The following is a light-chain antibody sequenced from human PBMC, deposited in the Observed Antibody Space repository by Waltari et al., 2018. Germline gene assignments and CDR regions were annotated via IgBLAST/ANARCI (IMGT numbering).Light chain of an antibody. CDR2: EAT. Sequence: QSALTQPASVSGSPGQPITISCSATSSEVGTYNLVSGYQHHPGKAPKLMIYEATKRPSGVSSRFSASKSGNTASLTISGLQAEDEAEYYCCSYAGSDTYVFGTGTKVTVL. CDR1: SSEVGTYNL. J-gene: IGLJ1*01. CDR3: CSYAGSDTYV. V-gene: IGLV2-23*01.